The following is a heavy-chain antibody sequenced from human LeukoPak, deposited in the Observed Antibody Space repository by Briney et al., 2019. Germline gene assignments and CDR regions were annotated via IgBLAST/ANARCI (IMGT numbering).Heavy chain of an antibody. CDR1: GGSISSSSYY. Sequence: SETLSLTCTVSGGSISSSSYYWGWIRQPPGKGLEWIGSIYYSGSTYYNPSLKSRVTISVDTSKNQFSLKLSSVTAADTAVNYCASPILTGAAYYFDYWGQGTLVTVSS. V-gene: IGHV4-39*01. J-gene: IGHJ4*02. CDR2: IYYSGST. CDR3: ASPILTGAAYYFDY. D-gene: IGHD7-27*01.